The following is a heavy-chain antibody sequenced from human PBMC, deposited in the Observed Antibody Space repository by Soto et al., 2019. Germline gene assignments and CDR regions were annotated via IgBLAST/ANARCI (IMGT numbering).Heavy chain of an antibody. CDR1: VFSIDDYS. V-gene: IGHV3-43*01. CDR2: ISWNGDRT. Sequence: PGWSLRLSCASSVFSIDDYSMHWVRQAPGKGLEWVSLISWNGDRTYYGDSVKGRFTISRDSSNTSLYLQMNSLRIEDSALYYCAKDFGRGQLLGFDSWGHGTRVTVPQ. J-gene: IGHJ4*01. D-gene: IGHD1-26*01. CDR3: AKDFGRGQLLGFDS.